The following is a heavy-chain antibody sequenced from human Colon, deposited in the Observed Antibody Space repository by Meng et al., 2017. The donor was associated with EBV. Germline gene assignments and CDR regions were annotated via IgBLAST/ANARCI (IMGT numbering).Heavy chain of an antibody. V-gene: IGHV4-39*01. CDR1: GGPIRRQGTC. D-gene: IGHD4-23*01. CDR2: QCHADDT. CDR3: ARHTFSGNPGGIDS. Sequence: EQGLGLVKPSETLSLTCTVSGGPIRRQGTCGGWIRQPPGKGLEWIGSQCHADDTYYNPSLMGRVTISVDTSKNQVSLKLTSVTAAETSIYYCARHTFSGNPGGIDSWGQGILVTVSS. J-gene: IGHJ4*02.